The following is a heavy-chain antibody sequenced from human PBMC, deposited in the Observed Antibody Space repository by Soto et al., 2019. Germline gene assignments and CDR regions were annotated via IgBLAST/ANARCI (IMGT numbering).Heavy chain of an antibody. Sequence: QVQLVQPGAEVKKPGASVKFSCKASGYIFTNFYIHWVRQAPGQALEWIGIINPNGGSTNYAQNFQGRVTMTRDTSTSTVYMDLSSLRSEDTAVYYCTRGLASGDYWGQGTLITVSS. D-gene: IGHD6-6*01. CDR3: TRGLASGDY. CDR2: INPNGGST. CDR1: GYIFTNFY. J-gene: IGHJ4*02. V-gene: IGHV1-46*03.